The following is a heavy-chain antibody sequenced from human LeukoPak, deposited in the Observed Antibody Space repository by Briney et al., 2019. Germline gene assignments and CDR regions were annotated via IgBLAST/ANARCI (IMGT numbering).Heavy chain of an antibody. V-gene: IGHV5-51*01. D-gene: IGHD3-3*01. J-gene: IGHJ6*03. CDR2: IYPGDSDT. CDR1: GYSFTSYW. CDR3: ARHGRFLDRYMDV. Sequence: GESLEISCKGSGYSFTSYWIGWVRQMPGKGLEWMGIIYPGDSDTRYSPSFQGQVTISADKSISTAYLQWSSLKASDTAMYYCARHGRFLDRYMDVWGKGTTVTASS.